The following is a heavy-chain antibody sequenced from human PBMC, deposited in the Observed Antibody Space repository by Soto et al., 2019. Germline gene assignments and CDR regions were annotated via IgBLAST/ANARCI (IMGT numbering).Heavy chain of an antibody. J-gene: IGHJ6*02. V-gene: IGHV3-33*01. CDR1: GFTFNSYG. CDR2: IWYDGNTK. D-gene: IGHD6-19*01. Sequence: GGSLRLSCTASGFTFNSYGFNWVRQAPGKGLEWVAVIWYDGNTKYYADSVKGRFTISRDNLRSTVYLQMNSLTAEDTAVYYCARPLVAPVAGPYYYGMDVWGQGTTVTV. CDR3: ARPLVAPVAGPYYYGMDV.